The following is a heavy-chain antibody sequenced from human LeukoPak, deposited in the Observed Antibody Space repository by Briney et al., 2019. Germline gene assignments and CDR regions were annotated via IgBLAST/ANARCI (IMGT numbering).Heavy chain of an antibody. Sequence: SETLSLTCTVSGGSISSSSYYWGWIRQPPGKGLEWIGSIYYSGSTYYNPSLKSRVTISVDTSKNQFSLKLSSVTAADTAVYYCARAVGAPSFDYWGQGTLVTVSS. CDR1: GGSISSSSYY. V-gene: IGHV4-39*07. CDR3: ARAVGAPSFDY. D-gene: IGHD1-26*01. J-gene: IGHJ4*02. CDR2: IYYSGST.